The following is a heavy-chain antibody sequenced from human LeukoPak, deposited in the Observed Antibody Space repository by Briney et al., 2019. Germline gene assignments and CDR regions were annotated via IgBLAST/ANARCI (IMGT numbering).Heavy chain of an antibody. CDR1: GYSLTSYW. CDR3: ARHCSSTSCPDYYGMDV. J-gene: IGHJ6*02. CDR2: IYPGDSDT. V-gene: IGHV5-51*01. Sequence: PGESLKIPCKGSGYSLTSYWIGWVRQMPGKGLEWMGIIYPGDSDTRYSPSFQGQVTISADKSISTAYLQWSSLKASDTAMYYCARHCSSTSCPDYYGMDVWGQGTTVTVSS. D-gene: IGHD2-2*01.